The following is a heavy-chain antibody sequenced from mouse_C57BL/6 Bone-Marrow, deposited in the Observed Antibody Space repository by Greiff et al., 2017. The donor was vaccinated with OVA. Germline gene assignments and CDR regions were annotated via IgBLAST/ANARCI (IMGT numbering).Heavy chain of an antibody. J-gene: IGHJ1*03. CDR1: GFTFSDYY. CDR3: ARRGYRDFDV. D-gene: IGHD2-14*01. V-gene: IGHV5-16*01. Sequence: EVQLVESEGGLVQPGSSMKLSCTASGFTFSDYYMAWVRQVPEKGLEWVANINYDGSSTYYLDSLKSRFIISRDNAKNILYLQMSSLKSEDTATYYCARRGYRDFDVWGTGTTVTVSS. CDR2: INYDGSST.